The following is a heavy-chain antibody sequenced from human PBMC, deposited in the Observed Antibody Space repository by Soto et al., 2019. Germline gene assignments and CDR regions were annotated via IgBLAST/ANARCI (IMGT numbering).Heavy chain of an antibody. J-gene: IGHJ6*03. CDR3: ARAGDCTNGVCPYYYYYYMDV. Sequence: PGGSLRLSCAASGFTFSSYGMHWVRQAPGKGLEWVAVIWYDGSNKYYADSVKGRFTISRDNSKNTLYLQMNSLRAEDTAVYYCARAGDCTNGVCPYYYYYYMDVWGKGTTVTVSS. V-gene: IGHV3-33*01. D-gene: IGHD2-8*01. CDR2: IWYDGSNK. CDR1: GFTFSSYG.